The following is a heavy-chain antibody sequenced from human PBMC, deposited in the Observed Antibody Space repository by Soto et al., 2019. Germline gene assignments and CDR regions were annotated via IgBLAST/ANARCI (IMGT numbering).Heavy chain of an antibody. CDR2: MNPNSGNT. Sequence: GASVKVSCKASGYTFTSYDINWVRQATGQGLEWMGWMNPNSGNTGYAQKFQGRVTMTRNTSISTAYMELSSLRSEDTAVYYCASLPVGWLSHGRAFDIWGQGTMVTVSS. CDR3: ASLPVGWLSHGRAFDI. CDR1: GYTFTSYD. D-gene: IGHD3-22*01. V-gene: IGHV1-8*01. J-gene: IGHJ3*02.